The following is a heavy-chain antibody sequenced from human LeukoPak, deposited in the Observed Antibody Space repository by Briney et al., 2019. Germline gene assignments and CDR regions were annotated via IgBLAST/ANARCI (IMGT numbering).Heavy chain of an antibody. Sequence: GGSLRLSCGASGFTFSSYEMNWVRQAPGKGLEWVSIIYSGGSSFYADSVKGRFTISRDNSKNTLYLQMNSLRAEDTAVYYCARGGSYLSAFDIWGQGTMVTVSS. CDR2: IYSGGSS. D-gene: IGHD1-26*01. CDR1: GFTFSSYE. CDR3: ARGGSYLSAFDI. J-gene: IGHJ3*02. V-gene: IGHV3-53*01.